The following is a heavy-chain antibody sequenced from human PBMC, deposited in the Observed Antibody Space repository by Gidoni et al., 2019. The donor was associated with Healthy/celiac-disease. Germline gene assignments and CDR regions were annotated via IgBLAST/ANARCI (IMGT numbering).Heavy chain of an antibody. CDR3: ASEPYDSSGYHYG. J-gene: IGHJ4*02. D-gene: IGHD3-22*01. CDR1: GFTFSSYS. Sequence: EVQLVESGGGLVKPGGSLRLSCAASGFTFSSYSMNWVRQAPGKGLEWVSSISSSSSYIYYADSVRGRFTISRDNAKNSLYLQMNSLRAEDTAVYYCASEPYDSSGYHYGWGQGTLVTVSS. CDR2: ISSSSSYI. V-gene: IGHV3-21*01.